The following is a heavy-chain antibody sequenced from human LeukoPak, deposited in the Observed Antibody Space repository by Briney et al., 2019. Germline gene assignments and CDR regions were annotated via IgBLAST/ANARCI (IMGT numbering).Heavy chain of an antibody. V-gene: IGHV3-23*01. Sequence: PGGSLRLSCTASGFTFSNYAMSWVRQAPGNGLEWVSTISGSDGSTYYADSVKGRFTISRDNSKNTLYLQMNSLRVEDTAIYYCAKGRGYCTGGSCYSDYWGQGTLVTVSS. CDR2: ISGSDGST. CDR3: AKGRGYCTGGSCYSDY. CDR1: GFTFSNYA. J-gene: IGHJ4*02. D-gene: IGHD2-15*01.